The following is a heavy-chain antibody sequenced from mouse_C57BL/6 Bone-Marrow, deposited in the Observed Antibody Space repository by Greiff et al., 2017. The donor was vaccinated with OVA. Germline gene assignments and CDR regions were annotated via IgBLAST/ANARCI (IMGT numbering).Heavy chain of an antibody. Sequence: VHVKQSGAELVRPGASVKLSCTASGFNIKDDYMHWVKQRPEQGLEWIGWIDPENGDTEYASKFQGKATITADTSSNTAYLQLSSLTSEDTAVYYCTTWNGAWFAYWGQGTLVTVSA. D-gene: IGHD1-2*01. V-gene: IGHV14-4*01. CDR2: IDPENGDT. CDR1: GFNIKDDY. CDR3: TTWNGAWFAY. J-gene: IGHJ3*01.